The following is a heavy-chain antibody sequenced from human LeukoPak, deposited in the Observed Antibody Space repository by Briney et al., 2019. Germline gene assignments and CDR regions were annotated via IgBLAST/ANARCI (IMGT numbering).Heavy chain of an antibody. D-gene: IGHD6-19*01. J-gene: IGHJ5*02. CDR1: GLTFSDYY. CDR2: ISSNGRTI. CDR3: ARTQQWLLLGFDP. Sequence: GGSLRLSCAASGLTFSDYYMSWIRQAPGKGLERISYISSNGRTIYYADSVKGRFTISRDNARKSVYLQMNSLRAEDTAIYYCARTQQWLLLGFDPWGQGTLVTVSS. V-gene: IGHV3-11*01.